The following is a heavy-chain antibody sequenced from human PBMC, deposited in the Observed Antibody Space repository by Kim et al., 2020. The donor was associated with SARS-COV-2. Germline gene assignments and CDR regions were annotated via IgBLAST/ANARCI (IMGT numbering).Heavy chain of an antibody. D-gene: IGHD3-10*01. Sequence: GESLKISCKGSGYSFTSYWISWVRQMPGKGLEWMGRIDPSDSYTNYSPSFQGHVTISADKSISTAYLQWSSLKASDTAMYYCASYYGSGSYYSDYWGQGTLVTVSS. CDR2: IDPSDSYT. V-gene: IGHV5-10-1*01. CDR3: ASYYGSGSYYSDY. J-gene: IGHJ4*02. CDR1: GYSFTSYW.